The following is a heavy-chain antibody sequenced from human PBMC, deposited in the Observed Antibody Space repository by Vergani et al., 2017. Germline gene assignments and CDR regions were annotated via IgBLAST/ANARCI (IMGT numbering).Heavy chain of an antibody. Sequence: QVQLVQSGAEMKKPGASVNVSCKPSGYSFNSYGINWVRQAPGQGLEWLGWISGYDGKTKYVEKLQGRITVTIDKSTNSAYMELRGLRSDDTAVYYCARGWSSAAPSYLYYFYMDVWGKGTSVTVSS. J-gene: IGHJ6*03. CDR2: ISGYDGKT. D-gene: IGHD6-6*01. V-gene: IGHV1-18*01. CDR3: ARGWSSAAPSYLYYFYMDV. CDR1: GYSFNSYG.